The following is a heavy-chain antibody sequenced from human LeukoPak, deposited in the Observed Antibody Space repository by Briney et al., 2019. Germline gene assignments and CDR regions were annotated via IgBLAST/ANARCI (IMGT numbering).Heavy chain of an antibody. CDR3: ARGGDGYNQIFDY. Sequence: SVKVSCKASGGTFSSYAISWVRQAPGQGLEWMGGIIPIFGTANYAQKFQGRVTITADESTSTAYMELSSLRSEDTAVYYCARGGDGYNQIFDYWGQGTLVTVSS. J-gene: IGHJ4*02. V-gene: IGHV1-69*13. CDR2: IIPIFGTA. D-gene: IGHD5-24*01. CDR1: GGTFSSYA.